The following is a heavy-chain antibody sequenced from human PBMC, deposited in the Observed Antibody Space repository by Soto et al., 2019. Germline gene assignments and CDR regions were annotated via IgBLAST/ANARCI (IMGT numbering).Heavy chain of an antibody. J-gene: IGHJ4*02. V-gene: IGHV3-11*06. CDR2: ISPGTGYP. D-gene: IGHD3-22*01. CDR1: GFFFGDSD. Sequence: GGSLRLSCAGSGFFFGDSDMSLIRQAPGKGLECLSYISPGTGYPAYADSVKGRFTISRDNSKRSLYLQTMSLTAEHTAIYYCASLIPYNYGSSGYRHDYWGQGCLVLVSS. CDR3: ASLIPYNYGSSGYRHDY.